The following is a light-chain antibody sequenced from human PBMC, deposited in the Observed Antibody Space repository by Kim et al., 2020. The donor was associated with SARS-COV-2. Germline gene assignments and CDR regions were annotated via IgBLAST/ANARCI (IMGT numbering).Light chain of an antibody. CDR3: QSYDSSLSSWV. CDR2: GNN. J-gene: IGLJ3*02. Sequence: QRFTIACTGRSSDIGAGYEVHWYQEIPGTAPKLLIYGNNNRPSGVPDRFSGSKSGTSASLAITGLQAEDEADYSCQSYDSSLSSWVFGGGTKLTVL. V-gene: IGLV1-40*01. CDR1: SSDIGAGYE.